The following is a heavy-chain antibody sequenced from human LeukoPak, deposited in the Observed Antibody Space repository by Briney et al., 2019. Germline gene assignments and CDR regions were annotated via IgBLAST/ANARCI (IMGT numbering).Heavy chain of an antibody. CDR3: ARELVVPAATAGAFDI. J-gene: IGHJ3*02. CDR2: INPSGGST. D-gene: IGHD2-2*01. V-gene: IGHV1-46*01. Sequence: GASVKVSCKASGYTFTSYYMHWVRQAPGQGLEWMGIINPSGGSTSYAQKFQGRVTMTRDTSTSTVYMELSSLRSEDTVVYYCARELVVPAATAGAFDIWGQGTMVTVSS. CDR1: GYTFTSYY.